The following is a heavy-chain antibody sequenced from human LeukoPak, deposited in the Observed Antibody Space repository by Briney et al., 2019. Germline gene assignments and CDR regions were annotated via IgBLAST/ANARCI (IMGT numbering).Heavy chain of an antibody. D-gene: IGHD3-10*01. Sequence: SVKVSCKASGGTFSSYAISWVRQAPGQGLEWMGRIIPILGIANYAQKFQGRVTITADKSTSTAYMELSSLRSEDTAVYYCATDHPIYGSGSYFDYWGQGTLVTVSS. CDR3: ATDHPIYGSGSYFDY. V-gene: IGHV1-69*04. CDR1: GGTFSSYA. CDR2: IIPILGIA. J-gene: IGHJ4*02.